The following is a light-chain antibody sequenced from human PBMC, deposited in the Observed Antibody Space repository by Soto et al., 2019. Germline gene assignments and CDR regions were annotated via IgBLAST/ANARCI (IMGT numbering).Light chain of an antibody. J-gene: IGLJ2*01. CDR2: EVS. V-gene: IGLV2-14*01. CDR1: SSDVGGYNY. CDR3: SSYTSSSTQVV. Sequence: QYALTQPASVSGSPGQSITISCTGTSSDVGGYNYVSWYQQHPGKAPKLMIYEVSNRPSGVSNRFSGSKSGNTASLTISGLQAEDEADYYCSSYTSSSTQVVFGGGTKLTVL.